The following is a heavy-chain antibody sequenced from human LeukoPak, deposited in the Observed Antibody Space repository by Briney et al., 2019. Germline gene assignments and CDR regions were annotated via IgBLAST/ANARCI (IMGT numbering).Heavy chain of an antibody. CDR2: INGSGGRT. CDR3: AKVCSTSCYHFDY. J-gene: IGHJ4*02. Sequence: GSLRLSCAASGFTFSSYGMSWVRQAPGKGLEWVSTINGSGGRTYYADSVKGRFTISRDNSKNTLYLQMNSLRAEDTAVYYCAKVCSTSCYHFDYWGQGTLVTVSS. V-gene: IGHV3-23*01. CDR1: GFTFSSYG. D-gene: IGHD2-2*01.